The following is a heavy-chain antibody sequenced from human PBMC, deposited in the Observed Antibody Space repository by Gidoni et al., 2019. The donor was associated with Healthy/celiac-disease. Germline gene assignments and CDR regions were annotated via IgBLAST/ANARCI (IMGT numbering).Heavy chain of an antibody. Sequence: QVQLVQSGAEVKKPGASVKVSCKASGYTFTAYYMHWVRQAPGQGLEWMGRINPNSGCTNYAQKFQGRVTMTRDTSISTAYMELSRLRSDDTAVYYCARGNDILTGYLDYFDYWGQGTLVTVSS. CDR1: GYTFTAYY. D-gene: IGHD3-9*01. CDR2: INPNSGCT. CDR3: ARGNDILTGYLDYFDY. J-gene: IGHJ4*02. V-gene: IGHV1-2*06.